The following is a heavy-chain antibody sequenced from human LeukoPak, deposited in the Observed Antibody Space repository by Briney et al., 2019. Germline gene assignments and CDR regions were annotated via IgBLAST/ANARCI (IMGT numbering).Heavy chain of an antibody. CDR1: GGTFSNYA. CDR2: IIPIFGTA. D-gene: IGHD4-23*01. CDR3: ASLRWHDAFDI. J-gene: IGHJ3*02. Sequence: SVKVSCKASGGTFSNYAISWVRQAPGQGLEWMGGIIPIFGTANYAQKFRGRVTVTADKSTRTAYMELSSLRSEDTAVYYCASLRWHDAFDIWGQGTMVTVSS. V-gene: IGHV1-69*06.